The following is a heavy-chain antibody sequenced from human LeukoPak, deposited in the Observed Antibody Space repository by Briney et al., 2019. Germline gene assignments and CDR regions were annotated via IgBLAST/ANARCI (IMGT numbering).Heavy chain of an antibody. V-gene: IGHV4-39*06. D-gene: IGHD6-13*01. Sequence: SETLSLTCTVSGGSISSNCYFWLGLRPPPGKALEGIGSIYYSGNTYYTPSLKSRLTISVHTHKNVLPLKLSSVTAADAAVYYCASDLGTSSWRMTIDYWGQGTLVTVSS. CDR1: GGSISSNCYF. CDR3: ASDLGTSSWRMTIDY. J-gene: IGHJ4*02. CDR2: IYYSGNT.